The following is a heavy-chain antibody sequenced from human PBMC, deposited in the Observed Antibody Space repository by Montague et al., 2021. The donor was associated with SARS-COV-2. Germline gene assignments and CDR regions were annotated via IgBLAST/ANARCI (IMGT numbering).Heavy chain of an antibody. CDR3: ARAHSGSWAHLDN. CDR1: VGSISSGSYY. J-gene: IGHJ4*02. CDR2: IYTSGTT. V-gene: IGHV4-61*02. Sequence: TLSLTCTVSVGSISSGSYYWSWIRQPAGKGLEWVGRIYTSGTTXYSFSLKSRVTISVDTSKNQFSLKLTSVTAADTAVYYCARAHSGSWAHLDNWGQGSLVTVSS. D-gene: IGHD5-12*01.